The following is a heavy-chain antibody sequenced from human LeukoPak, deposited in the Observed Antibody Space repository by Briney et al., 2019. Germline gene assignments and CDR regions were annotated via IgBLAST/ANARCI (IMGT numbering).Heavy chain of an antibody. Sequence: GGSLTLSCAASGFTFEDYGMSWVREAPGKGLEWVSCINWSGGSTGYADSVKGRFTISRENAKNSLYLQMNSLRAEDTALYQCTRDVPGYSYGYWYFDLWGRGTLVTVSS. V-gene: IGHV3-20*01. CDR3: TRDVPGYSYGYWYFDL. J-gene: IGHJ2*01. D-gene: IGHD5-18*01. CDR1: GFTFEDYG. CDR2: INWSGGST.